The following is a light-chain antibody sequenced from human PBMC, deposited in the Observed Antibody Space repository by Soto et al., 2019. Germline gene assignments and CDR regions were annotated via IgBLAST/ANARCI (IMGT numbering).Light chain of an antibody. Sequence: EIVLTQSPGTLSLSPGERATLSCRASQSVSSNYLAWYQQKPGQAPRLLIYGASTRATGIPDRFSGSGFGTHFTLTISSLEPEDFAMYYCQQSASSVTFGQGTRLEIK. CDR2: GAS. V-gene: IGKV3-20*01. J-gene: IGKJ5*01. CDR1: QSVSSNY. CDR3: QQSASSVT.